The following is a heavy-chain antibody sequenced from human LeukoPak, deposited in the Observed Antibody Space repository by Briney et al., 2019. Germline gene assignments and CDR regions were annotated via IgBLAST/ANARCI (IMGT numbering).Heavy chain of an antibody. Sequence: SETLSLTCAVYGGSFSGYYWSWIRQPPGKGLEWIGEINHSGSTNYNPSLKSRVTISVDTPKNQFSLKLSSVTAADTAVYYCARRIVVVPAARRSHFDYWGQGTLVTVSS. CDR2: INHSGST. V-gene: IGHV4-34*01. D-gene: IGHD2-2*01. J-gene: IGHJ4*02. CDR3: ARRIVVVPAARRSHFDY. CDR1: GGSFSGYY.